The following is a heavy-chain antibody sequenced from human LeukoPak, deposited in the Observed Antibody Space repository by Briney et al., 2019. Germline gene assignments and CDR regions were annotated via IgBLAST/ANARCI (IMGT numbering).Heavy chain of an antibody. V-gene: IGHV3-11*04. CDR2: ISSSGSTI. CDR3: ARDAVLRYFDWLVPWFDP. J-gene: IGHJ5*02. D-gene: IGHD3-9*01. Sequence: PGGSLRLSCAAPGFTFSDYYMSWIRQAPGKGLEWASYISSSGSTIYYADSVKGRFTISRDNAKNSLYLQMNSLRAEDMAVYYCARDAVLRYFDWLVPWFDPWGQGTLVTVSS. CDR1: GFTFSDYY.